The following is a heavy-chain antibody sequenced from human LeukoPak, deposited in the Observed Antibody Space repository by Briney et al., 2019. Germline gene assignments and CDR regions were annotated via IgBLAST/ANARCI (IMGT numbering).Heavy chain of an antibody. V-gene: IGHV3-48*04. CDR1: GFTFSSYS. D-gene: IGHD6-19*01. Sequence: GGSLRLSCAASGFTFSSYSMNWVRQAPGKGLEWVSYISSSSSTIYYADSVKGRFTISRDNAKNSLYLQMNSLRAEDTAVYYCARRQWLVPDYWGQGTLVTVSS. CDR2: ISSSSSTI. J-gene: IGHJ4*02. CDR3: ARRQWLVPDY.